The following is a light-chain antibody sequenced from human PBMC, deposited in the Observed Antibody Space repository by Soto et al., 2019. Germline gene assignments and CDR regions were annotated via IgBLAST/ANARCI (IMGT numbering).Light chain of an antibody. CDR2: AAS. Sequence: DIQLTQSPPSLAASVGDSVTITCRANQSISNHLNWYQHKPGKAPNLLIYAASSLQSGVPSRFSGSGSGTDFTLTISSLQREDFATYYCQQSYSSWWTFGQGTKVDI. J-gene: IGKJ1*01. CDR3: QQSYSSWWT. CDR1: QSISNH. V-gene: IGKV1-39*01.